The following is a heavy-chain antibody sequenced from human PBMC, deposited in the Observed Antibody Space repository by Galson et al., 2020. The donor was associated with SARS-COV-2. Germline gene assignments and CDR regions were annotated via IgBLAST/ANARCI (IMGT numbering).Heavy chain of an antibody. V-gene: IGHV4-59*13. CDR1: GGSISSYY. CDR3: ARDTPSGDSSGYYYSDGMDV. J-gene: IGHJ6*02. CDR2: IYYSGGT. Sequence: SETLSLTCTVSGGSISSYYWSWIRQPPGKGLEWIGYIYYSGGTNYNPSLKSRVTISVDTSKNQFSLKLSSVTAADTAVYYCARDTPSGDSSGYYYSDGMDVWGQGTTVTVSS. D-gene: IGHD3-22*01.